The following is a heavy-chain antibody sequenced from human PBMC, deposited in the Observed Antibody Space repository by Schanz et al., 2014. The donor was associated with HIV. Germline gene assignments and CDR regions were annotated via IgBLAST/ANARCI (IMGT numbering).Heavy chain of an antibody. J-gene: IGHJ4*02. D-gene: IGHD3-22*01. CDR2: ISSDGSEE. CDR3: AKGASPYHDSSGFYPDY. Sequence: QVHLVESGGGVVQPGRSLRLSCAASGFTFSSYAMSWVRQAPGKGLEWVAVISSDGSEEYFADSVKGRFTISRDNSKNTLYLQMNRLRTEDTALYYCAKGASPYHDSSGFYPDYWSQGTLVTVSS. V-gene: IGHV3-30*18. CDR1: GFTFSSYA.